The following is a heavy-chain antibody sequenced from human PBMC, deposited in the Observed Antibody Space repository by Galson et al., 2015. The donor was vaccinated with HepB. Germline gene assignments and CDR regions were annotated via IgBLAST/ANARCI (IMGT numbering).Heavy chain of an antibody. CDR2: IDPSDSYT. CDR3: ARPVNLWFGELNYWYFDL. J-gene: IGHJ2*01. V-gene: IGHV5-10-1*01. CDR1: GYSFTSYW. Sequence: QSGAEVKKPGESLRISCKGSGYSFTSYWISWVRQMPGKGLEWMGRIDPSDSYTNYSPSFQGHVTISADKSISTAYLQWSSLKASDTAMYYCARPVNLWFGELNYWYFDLWGRGTLVTVSS. D-gene: IGHD3-10*01.